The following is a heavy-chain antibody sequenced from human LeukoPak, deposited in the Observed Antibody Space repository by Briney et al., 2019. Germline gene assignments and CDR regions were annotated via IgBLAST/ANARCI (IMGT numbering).Heavy chain of an antibody. CDR1: GYTFTNYD. D-gene: IGHD3-10*01. CDR2: MNPYSGNT. J-gene: IGHJ4*02. V-gene: IGHV1-8*01. CDR3: ARDRHYYGSGSFDY. Sequence: ASVKVSCKASGYTFTNYDINWLRQATGQGLEWMGWMNPYSGNTGFAQKFQGRVTMTRNTSISTAYMELSSLRSDDSAVYYCARDRHYYGSGSFDYWGQGTLVTVSS.